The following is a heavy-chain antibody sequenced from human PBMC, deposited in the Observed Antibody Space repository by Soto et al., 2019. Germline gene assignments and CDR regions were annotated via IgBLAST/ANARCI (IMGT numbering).Heavy chain of an antibody. CDR2: ISGSGGST. Sequence: GGSLRLSCAASGFTFSSYAMSWVRQAPGKGLEWVSAISGSGGSTYYADSVKGRFTISRDNSKNTLYLQMNSLRAEDTAVYYCAKARSRIAAAGNTSYYYYGMDVWGQGTTVTVSS. V-gene: IGHV3-23*01. CDR3: AKARSRIAAAGNTSYYYYGMDV. CDR1: GFTFSSYA. J-gene: IGHJ6*02. D-gene: IGHD6-13*01.